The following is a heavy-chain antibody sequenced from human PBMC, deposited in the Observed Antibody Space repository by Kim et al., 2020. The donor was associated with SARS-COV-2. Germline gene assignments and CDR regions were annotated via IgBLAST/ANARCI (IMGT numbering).Heavy chain of an antibody. J-gene: IGHJ4*02. CDR2: INHSGST. Sequence: SETLSLTCAVYGGSFSGYYWSWIRQPPGKGLEWIGEINHSGSTNYNPSLKSRVTISVDTSKNQFSLKLSSVTAADTAVYYCARPSSGSTFDYLGQGTLVT. CDR1: GGSFSGYY. D-gene: IGHD6-19*01. V-gene: IGHV4-34*01. CDR3: ARPSSGSTFDY.